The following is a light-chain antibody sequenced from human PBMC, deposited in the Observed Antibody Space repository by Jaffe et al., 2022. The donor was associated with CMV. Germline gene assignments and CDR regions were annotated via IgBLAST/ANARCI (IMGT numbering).Light chain of an antibody. CDR3: GTWDNSLTDGPV. CDR2: ENN. Sequence: QSVLTQPPSVSAAPGQRVTISCSGHSSNIGKNYVSWYQHLPGTAPKLLIYENNQRPSGIPDRFSGSKSGTSATLAISGLQTGDEADYYCGTWDNSLTDGPVFGPGTKVIVL. CDR1: SSNIGKNY. V-gene: IGLV1-51*01. J-gene: IGLJ1*01.